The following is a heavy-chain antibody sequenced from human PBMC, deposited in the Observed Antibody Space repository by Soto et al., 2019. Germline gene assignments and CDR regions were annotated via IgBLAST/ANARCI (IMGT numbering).Heavy chain of an antibody. CDR3: ARSQGFLDS. CDR2: TYYRSKWYN. D-gene: IGHD2-15*01. Sequence: SQTLSLPCAISGDSVSSNSAAWNWIRQSPSGGLEWLGRTYYRSKWYNEYAVSVKGRITVNPDTSKNQFSLQLNSVTPEDTAIYYCARSQGFLDSWGQGTLVTVSS. J-gene: IGHJ4*02. V-gene: IGHV6-1*01. CDR1: GDSVSSNSAA.